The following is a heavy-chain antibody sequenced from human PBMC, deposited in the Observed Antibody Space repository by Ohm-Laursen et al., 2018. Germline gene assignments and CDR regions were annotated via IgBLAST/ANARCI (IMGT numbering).Heavy chain of an antibody. V-gene: IGHV3-11*01. CDR2: MSGSRFIM. Sequence: GSLRLSCTASGFTFTDYYMTWVRQTPGKGLEWVSSMSGSRFIMYYSDSVSGRFTISRDNAKNLLSLQMNGLRPDDTAVYYCARDGGPDFGGYSDSWGQGTRVTVSS. D-gene: IGHD3-16*01. J-gene: IGHJ4*02. CDR1: GFTFTDYY. CDR3: ARDGGPDFGGYSDS.